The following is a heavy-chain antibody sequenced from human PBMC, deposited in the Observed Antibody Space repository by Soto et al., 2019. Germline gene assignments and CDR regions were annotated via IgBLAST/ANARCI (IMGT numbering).Heavy chain of an antibody. CDR1: VFTFSSYA. Sequence: GGSLRLSCAASVFTFSSYAMSWVRQPPGKGLEWVSSVSQSGYTYYSDSVKGRFTISRDNAKNSVSLQMNTLRAEDTAVYYCAREDSIIIPAVSDFWGQGTLVTVSS. CDR2: VSQSGYT. V-gene: IGHV3-21*01. J-gene: IGHJ4*02. D-gene: IGHD2-2*01. CDR3: AREDSIIIPAVSDF.